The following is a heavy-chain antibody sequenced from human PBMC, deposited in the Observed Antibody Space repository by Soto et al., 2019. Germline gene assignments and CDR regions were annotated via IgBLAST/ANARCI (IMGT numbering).Heavy chain of an antibody. CDR3: ARAVKELRFLEWLSFGAFDI. V-gene: IGHV1-69*13. CDR2: IIPIFGTA. J-gene: IGHJ3*02. CDR1: GGTFSSYA. D-gene: IGHD3-3*01. Sequence: SVKVSCKASGGTFSSYAISWVRQAPGQGLEWMGGIIPIFGTANYAQKFQGRVTITADESTSTAYMELSSLRSEDTAVYYCARAVKELRFLEWLSFGAFDIWGQGTMVTVSS.